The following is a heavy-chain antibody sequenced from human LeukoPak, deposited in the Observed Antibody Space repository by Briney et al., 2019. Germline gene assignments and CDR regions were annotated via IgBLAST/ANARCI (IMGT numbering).Heavy chain of an antibody. CDR1: GGSFSGYY. CDR3: ARGLGYYFDY. Sequence: SETLSLTCAVYGGSFSGYYWSWIRQPPGKGLEWIGELNHSGSTNYNPSLKSRVTISVDTSKNQFSLKLSSVTAADTAVYYCARGLGYYFDYWGQGTLVTVSS. D-gene: IGHD3-16*01. CDR2: LNHSGST. J-gene: IGHJ4*02. V-gene: IGHV4-34*01.